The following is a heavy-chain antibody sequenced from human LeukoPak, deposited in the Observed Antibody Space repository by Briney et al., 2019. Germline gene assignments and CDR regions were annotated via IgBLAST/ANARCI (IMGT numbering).Heavy chain of an antibody. D-gene: IGHD3-10*01. CDR2: IGSSSSTI. Sequence: GSLRLSCAAFGFTFSDYYMSWFRQAPGKGLGWVACIGSSSSTIYYADSVKGRFTISRDNAKNSLYLQVNSQRAEDTAVYYCARLYGVRGVISWFDPWGQGTLVTVSS. CDR1: GFTFSDYY. V-gene: IGHV3-11*01. CDR3: ARLYGVRGVISWFDP. J-gene: IGHJ5*02.